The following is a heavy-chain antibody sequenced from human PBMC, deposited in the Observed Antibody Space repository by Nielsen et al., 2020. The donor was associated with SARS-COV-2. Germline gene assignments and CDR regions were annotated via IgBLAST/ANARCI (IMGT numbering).Heavy chain of an antibody. J-gene: IGHJ4*02. CDR3: ARGAGASSGPLDY. CDR1: GGSMNFFY. V-gene: IGHV4-59*01. D-gene: IGHD6-19*01. Sequence: SETLSLTCSISGGSMNFFYWSWIRQPPGKGLDWIGYMYYSVSAKYKSSLKSRVTISLDTSKNQISLRLTSVTAADTAVYFCARGAGASSGPLDYWGQGALVTVSS. CDR2: MYYSVSA.